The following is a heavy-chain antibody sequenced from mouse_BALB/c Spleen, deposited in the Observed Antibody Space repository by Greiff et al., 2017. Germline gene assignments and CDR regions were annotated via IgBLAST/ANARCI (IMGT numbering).Heavy chain of an antibody. Sequence: LQQPGSELVRPGASVKLSCKASGYTFTSYWMHWVKQRPGQGLEWIGNIYPGSGSTNYDEKFKSKATLTVDTSSSTAYMQLSSLTSEDSAVYYCASQRHYYGSFAYWGQGTLVTVSA. J-gene: IGHJ3*01. CDR3: ASQRHYYGSFAY. CDR2: IYPGSGST. CDR1: GYTFTSYW. D-gene: IGHD1-2*01. V-gene: IGHV1S22*01.